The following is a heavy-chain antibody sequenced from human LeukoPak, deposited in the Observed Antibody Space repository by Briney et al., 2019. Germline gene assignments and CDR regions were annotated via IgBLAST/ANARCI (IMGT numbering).Heavy chain of an antibody. V-gene: IGHV4-39*01. CDR3: ARRHYYGSGSYAINN. CDR1: GGSISSSSYY. J-gene: IGHJ4*02. D-gene: IGHD3-10*01. Sequence: SETLSLTCTVSGGSISSSSYYWGWIRQPPGKGLEWIGSIYYSGSTYYNPSLKSRVTISVDTSKNQFSLKLSSVTAADTAVYYCARRHYYGSGSYAINNWGQRTLVTVSS. CDR2: IYYSGST.